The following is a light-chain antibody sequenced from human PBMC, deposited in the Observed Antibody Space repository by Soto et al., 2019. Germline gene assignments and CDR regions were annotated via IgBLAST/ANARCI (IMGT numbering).Light chain of an antibody. CDR1: QSVSSY. V-gene: IGKV3-11*01. J-gene: IGKJ4*02. Sequence: EIVLTQSPATLSLSPGERATLSCRASQSVSSYLAWYQQKPGQAPRLLIYDASNSATGIPARFSGSGSGTDFTLTLTSMGPEDFAVYYCQQRSNWPPVTFGGGTKVEIK. CDR3: QQRSNWPPVT. CDR2: DAS.